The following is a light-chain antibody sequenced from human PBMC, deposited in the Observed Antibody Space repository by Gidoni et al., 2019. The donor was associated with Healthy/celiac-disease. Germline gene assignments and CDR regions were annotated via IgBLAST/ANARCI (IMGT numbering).Light chain of an antibody. CDR2: GAS. CDR3: QQYNNWPPYT. Sequence: PATLSVSPGERATLSCRASQSVSSNLAWYQQKPGQAPRLLIYGASTRATGIPARFSGSGSGTEFTLTISSLQSEDFAVYYCQQYNNWPPYTFGQGTKLEIK. V-gene: IGKV3-15*01. CDR1: QSVSSN. J-gene: IGKJ2*01.